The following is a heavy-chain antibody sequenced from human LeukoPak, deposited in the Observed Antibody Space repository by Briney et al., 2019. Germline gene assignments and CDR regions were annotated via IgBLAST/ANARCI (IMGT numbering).Heavy chain of an antibody. CDR1: GGSISSGSYY. CDR3: AKWWLDAFDI. CDR2: IYTSGST. Sequence: SQTLSLTCTVSGGSISSGSYYWSWIRQPAGKGLEWIGRIYTSGSTNYNPSLKSRVTISVDTSKNQFSLKLSSVTAADTAVYYCAKWWLDAFDIWGQGTMVTVSS. V-gene: IGHV4-61*02. D-gene: IGHD2-15*01. J-gene: IGHJ3*02.